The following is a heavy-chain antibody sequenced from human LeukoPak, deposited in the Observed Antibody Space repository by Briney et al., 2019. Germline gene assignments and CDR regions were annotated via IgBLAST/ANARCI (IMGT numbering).Heavy chain of an antibody. Sequence: SETLSLTCTVSGGSISSSSYYWGWIRQPPGKGLEWIGSIYYSGSTYYNPSLKSRVTISVDTSKNQFSLKLSSVTAADTAVYYCARDAPAYYGSGIPQSAFDIWGQGTMVTVSS. V-gene: IGHV4-39*07. CDR3: ARDAPAYYGSGIPQSAFDI. D-gene: IGHD3-10*01. CDR1: GGSISSSSYY. J-gene: IGHJ3*02. CDR2: IYYSGST.